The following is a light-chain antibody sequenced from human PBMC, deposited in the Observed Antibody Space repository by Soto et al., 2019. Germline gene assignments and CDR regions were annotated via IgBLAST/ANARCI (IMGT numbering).Light chain of an antibody. CDR3: QQYNDWPSNT. V-gene: IGKV3-15*01. J-gene: IGKJ2*01. CDR2: GAS. CDR1: QSVSTN. Sequence: EIEMTQSPATLPVSPGERATLSCRASQSVSTNLAWYQQKPGQAPRLLIYGASTRAPGFPARFTGSGSGAEFTLTIRSLQSVDFAVYYCQQYNDWPSNTFGQGTKVDIK.